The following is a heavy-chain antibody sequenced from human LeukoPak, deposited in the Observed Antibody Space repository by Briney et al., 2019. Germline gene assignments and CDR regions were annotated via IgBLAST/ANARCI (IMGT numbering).Heavy chain of an antibody. CDR2: IYTSGST. D-gene: IGHD3-16*01. V-gene: IGHV4-4*07. CDR3: ARFWVPHDVFDI. CDR1: GGSISSYY. J-gene: IGHJ3*02. Sequence: SETLSLTCTVSGGSISSYYWSWIRQPAGKGLEWIGRIYTSGSTNYSPSLKSRVTMSVDTSKNQFSLKLSSVTAADTAVYYCARFWVPHDVFDIWGQGTMVTVSS.